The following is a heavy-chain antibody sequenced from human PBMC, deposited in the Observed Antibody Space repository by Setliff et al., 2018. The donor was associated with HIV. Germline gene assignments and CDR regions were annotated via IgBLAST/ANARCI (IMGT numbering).Heavy chain of an antibody. V-gene: IGHV4-38-2*01. CDR2: IYHSGST. D-gene: IGHD6-13*01. Sequence: PSETLSLTCAVSGYSISSGYYWGWIRQPPGKGLEWIGSIYHSGSTYYNPSLKSRVTISVDTSKNQFSLKLSSVTAADTAVYYCARHSSAAANDAFDIWGQGTRVT. J-gene: IGHJ3*02. CDR3: ARHSSAAANDAFDI. CDR1: GYSISSGYY.